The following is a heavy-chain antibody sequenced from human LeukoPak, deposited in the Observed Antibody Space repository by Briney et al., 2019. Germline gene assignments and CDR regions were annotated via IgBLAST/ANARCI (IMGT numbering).Heavy chain of an antibody. Sequence: NPSETLSLTCTVSGYSISSGYYWGWIRQPPGKGLEWIGSIYHSGSTYYNPSLKSRVTISVDTSKNQFSLKLSSVTAADTAVYYCARDLAITMVRGVIGGGYWGQGTLVTVSS. V-gene: IGHV4-38-2*02. J-gene: IGHJ4*02. D-gene: IGHD3-10*01. CDR1: GYSISSGYY. CDR2: IYHSGST. CDR3: ARDLAITMVRGVIGGGY.